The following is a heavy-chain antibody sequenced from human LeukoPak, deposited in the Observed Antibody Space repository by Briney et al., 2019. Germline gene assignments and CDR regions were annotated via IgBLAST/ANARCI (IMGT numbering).Heavy chain of an antibody. CDR1: GYTFIGYY. J-gene: IGHJ4*02. CDR3: ARQYLIDFWSGYYGY. D-gene: IGHD3-3*01. CDR2: INPNRCGT. Sequence: SVKVSCKASGYTFIGYYMHGVGQAPGQGRDGMGWINPNRCGTNYAQKFQGRVTMTRDTPISTVSMELSRLRSDDTAVYYCARQYLIDFWSGYYGYWGQGTLVTVSS. V-gene: IGHV1-2*02.